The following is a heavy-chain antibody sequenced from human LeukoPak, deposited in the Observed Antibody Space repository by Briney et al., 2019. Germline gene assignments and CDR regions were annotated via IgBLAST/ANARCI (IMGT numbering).Heavy chain of an antibody. D-gene: IGHD6-19*01. CDR2: INHSGST. Sequence: PSETLSLTCAVYGGSFSGYYWSWIRQPPGKGVEWIGEINHSGSTNYNPSLKSRVTISVDTSKNQFSLKLSSVTAADTAVYYCARVSGVYSSLDYWGQGTLVTVSS. V-gene: IGHV4-34*01. CDR1: GGSFSGYY. CDR3: ARVSGVYSSLDY. J-gene: IGHJ4*02.